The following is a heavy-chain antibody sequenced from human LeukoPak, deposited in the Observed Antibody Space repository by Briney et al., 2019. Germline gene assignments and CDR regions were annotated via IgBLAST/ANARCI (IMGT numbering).Heavy chain of an antibody. CDR3: ARSLPRITIVRGAP. V-gene: IGHV3-11*01. CDR2: ISSSGSTI. D-gene: IGHD3-10*01. CDR1: GFTFSDYY. Sequence: GGSLRLSCAASGFTFSDYYMSWIRQAPGKGLEWVSYISSSGSTIYYADSVKGRFTISRDNAKDSLYLQMNSLRAEDTAVYYCARSLPRITIVRGAPWGQGTLVTVSS. J-gene: IGHJ5*02.